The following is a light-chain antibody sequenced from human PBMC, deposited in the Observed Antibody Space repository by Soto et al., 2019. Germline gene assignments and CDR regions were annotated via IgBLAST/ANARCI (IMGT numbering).Light chain of an antibody. CDR2: DAS. CDR1: QSVSSY. V-gene: IGKV3-11*01. Sequence: EIVLTQSPGTLSLSPGERATLSCRASQSVSSYLAWYQQKPGQAPRLLIHDASNRATGIPARFSGSGSGTDFTLTISSLEPVDFAVYYCQQRSSWPWTFGQGTKVEIK. J-gene: IGKJ1*01. CDR3: QQRSSWPWT.